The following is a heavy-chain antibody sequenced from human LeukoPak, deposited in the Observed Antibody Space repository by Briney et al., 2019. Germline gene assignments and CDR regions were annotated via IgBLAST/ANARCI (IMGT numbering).Heavy chain of an antibody. D-gene: IGHD6-19*01. CDR3: AGSVWNPEFDY. J-gene: IGHJ4*02. CDR2: IYYSGST. CDR1: GGSISSSSYC. Sequence: SETLSLTCTVSGGSISSSSYCWGWVRQPPGEGLEWIWSIYYSGSTYYNPSLKSRLPISVDTSKTQFSLKLSSVTAADTAVYYCAGSVWNPEFDYWGQGNLVTVSS. V-gene: IGHV4-39*01.